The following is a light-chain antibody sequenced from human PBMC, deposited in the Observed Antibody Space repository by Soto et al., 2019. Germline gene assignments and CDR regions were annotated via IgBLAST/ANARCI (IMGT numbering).Light chain of an antibody. CDR2: GAN. CDR1: QSISWC. CDR3: QQNYGTPGT. Sequence: DIHCTQIPGCLSASVGDRINITCGSSQSISWCLSWYQQRRGTAPKVLILGANSLQSGVRSRFSGSGSGTEFTLTISSLQPEDFATYYWQQNYGTPGTYGQGTKVDIK. V-gene: IGKV1-39*01. J-gene: IGKJ1*01.